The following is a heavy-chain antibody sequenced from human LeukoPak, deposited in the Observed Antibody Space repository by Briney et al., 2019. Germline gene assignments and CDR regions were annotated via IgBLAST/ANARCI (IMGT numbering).Heavy chain of an antibody. J-gene: IGHJ3*02. D-gene: IGHD5-18*01. CDR1: GGSISSGSYY. CDR3: ARDGYSYGDAFDI. V-gene: IGHV4-61*02. Sequence: TLSLTCTVSGGSISSGSYYWSWIRQPAGKGLEWIGRIYTSGSTNYNPSLKSRVTISVDTSKNQFSLKLSSVTAADTAVYYCARDGYSYGDAFDIWGQGTMVTVSS. CDR2: IYTSGST.